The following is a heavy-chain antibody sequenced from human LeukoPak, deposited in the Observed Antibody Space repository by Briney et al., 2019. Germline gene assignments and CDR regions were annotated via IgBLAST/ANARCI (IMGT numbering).Heavy chain of an antibody. CDR1: GGSISSSPYY. D-gene: IGHD1-26*01. V-gene: IGHV4-39*07. J-gene: IGHJ4*02. CDR3: VRVRGIVGVRGHFDS. CDR2: IYYSGSA. Sequence: SETLSLTCTVSGGSISSSPYYWGWIRLPPGTGLEWIGSIYYSGSAYYKPSLKSRVTISLDTSQNQFSLKLSSVTAADTAIYYCVRVRGIVGVRGHFDSWGQGTLVTVSS.